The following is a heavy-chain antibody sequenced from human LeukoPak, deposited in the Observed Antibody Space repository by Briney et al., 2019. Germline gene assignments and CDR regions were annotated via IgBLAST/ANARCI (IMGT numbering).Heavy chain of an antibody. J-gene: IGHJ6*04. V-gene: IGHV3-21*01. CDR1: GFTFSTYS. CDR3: ARVRYDYYYGMDV. CDR2: ISSSSSYI. Sequence: GGSLRLSCAASGFTFSTYSMHWVRQAPGKGLEGVSSISSSSSYIYYADSVKGRFTISRDNAKNSLYLQMNSLRAEDTAVYYCARVRYDYYYGMDVWGKGTTVTVSS.